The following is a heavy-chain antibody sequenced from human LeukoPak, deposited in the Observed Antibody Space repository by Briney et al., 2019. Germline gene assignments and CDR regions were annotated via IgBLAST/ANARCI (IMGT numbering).Heavy chain of an antibody. CDR1: GFTFSRSA. J-gene: IGHJ4*02. Sequence: PGGSLRLSCAASGFTFSRSAMHWLRQAPGKGLEWVAITSSDGRNKYYADSVKGRFTISRDNSKNTLYLQMNSLRDEDTAVYYCARLEYYYVSGNYYKLFDYWGQGTLVTACS. D-gene: IGHD3-10*01. CDR3: ARLEYYYVSGNYYKLFDY. V-gene: IGHV3-30*03. CDR2: TSSDGRNK.